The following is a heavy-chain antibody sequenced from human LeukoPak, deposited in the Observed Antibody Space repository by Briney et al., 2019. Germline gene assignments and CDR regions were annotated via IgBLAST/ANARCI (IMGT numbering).Heavy chain of an antibody. D-gene: IGHD4-11*01. CDR1: GGSISSYY. Sequence: ETLSLTCTVSGGSISSYYWSWIRQPPGKGLEWVAVTVGGGDGTYYADSVKGRFTISRDNSNNTLYLQMNSLRAEDTAVYYCAKLTTSWGQGTLVTVSS. J-gene: IGHJ4*02. CDR3: AKLTTS. V-gene: IGHV3-23*01. CDR2: TVGGGDGT.